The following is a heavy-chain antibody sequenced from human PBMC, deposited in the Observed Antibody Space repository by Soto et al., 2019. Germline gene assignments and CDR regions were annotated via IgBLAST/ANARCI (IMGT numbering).Heavy chain of an antibody. CDR1: GGSISSGGYY. Sequence: QVQLQESGPGLVKPSQTLSLTCTVSGGSISSGGYYWSWIRQHPGKGLEWIGYIYYSGSTYYNPXLPXNHTHTSRVTNSIDTPSNAFFXKLSSVTAADTAVYYCARVPSRWRSTFYYYYGMDVWGQGTTVTVSS. D-gene: IGHD2-15*01. J-gene: IGHJ6*02. V-gene: IGHV4-31*03. CDR2: IYYSGST. CDR3: ARVPSRWRSTFYYYYGMDV.